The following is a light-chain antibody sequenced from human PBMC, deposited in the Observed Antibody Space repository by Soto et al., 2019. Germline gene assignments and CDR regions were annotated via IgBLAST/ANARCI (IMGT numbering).Light chain of an antibody. J-gene: IGLJ2*01. CDR2: EVS. CDR3: SSYAGSNNLV. CDR1: SSDVGAYNY. Sequence: QSALTQPPSASGSPGQSVTISCIGTSSDVGAYNYVSWYQQHPGKAPKLMIYEVSQRPSGVPDRFSGSKSGYTASLTVSGLQAEDEADYYCSSYAGSNNLVFGGGTKVTVL. V-gene: IGLV2-8*01.